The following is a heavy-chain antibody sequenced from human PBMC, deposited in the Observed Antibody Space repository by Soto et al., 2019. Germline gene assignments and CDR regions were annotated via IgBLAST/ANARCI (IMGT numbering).Heavy chain of an antibody. CDR1: GYTFANYA. V-gene: IGHV1-3*01. CDR2: INAGNGNT. Sequence: ASVKVSCKASGYTFANYAMQWVRQAPGQRLEWMGWINAGNGNTNYAQKLQGRVTMTTDTSTSTAYMELRSLRSDDTAVYYCARGEIAVAGDFDYWGQGTLVTVSS. D-gene: IGHD6-19*01. CDR3: ARGEIAVAGDFDY. J-gene: IGHJ4*02.